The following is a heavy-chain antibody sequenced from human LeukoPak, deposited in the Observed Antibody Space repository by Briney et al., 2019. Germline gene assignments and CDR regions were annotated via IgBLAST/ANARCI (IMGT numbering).Heavy chain of an antibody. V-gene: IGHV1-2*02. CDR3: ARLMTTVTTSWFDP. Sequence: ASVKVSCKASGYTFTGYYMHWVRQAPGQGLEWMGWINPNSGGTNYAQKFQGRVTMTRDTSISTAYMELSRLRSDDTAVYYCARLMTTVTTSWFDPWGQGTLVTVSS. CDR1: GYTFTGYY. D-gene: IGHD4-17*01. J-gene: IGHJ5*02. CDR2: INPNSGGT.